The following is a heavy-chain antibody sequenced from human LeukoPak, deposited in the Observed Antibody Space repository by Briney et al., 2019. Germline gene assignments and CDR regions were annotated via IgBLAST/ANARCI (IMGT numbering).Heavy chain of an antibody. CDR3: AKGLEMATTLDY. D-gene: IGHD5-24*01. V-gene: IGHV3-30*02. Sequence: GGSLRLSCAASGFTFSSYGMHWVRQAPGKGLEWAAFIRYDGSNKYYADSVKGRFTTSRDNSKNTLYLQMNSLRAEDTAVYYCAKGLEMATTLDYWGQGTLVTVSS. J-gene: IGHJ4*02. CDR1: GFTFSSYG. CDR2: IRYDGSNK.